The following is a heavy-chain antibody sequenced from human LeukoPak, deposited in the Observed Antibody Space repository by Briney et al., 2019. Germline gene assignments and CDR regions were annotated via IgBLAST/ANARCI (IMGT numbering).Heavy chain of an antibody. V-gene: IGHV3-74*01. CDR2: ITSDGTTT. Sequence: GGSLRLSCVASGFSFSSYWMHWVRQAPGKGLVWVSRITSDGTTTRYADSVKGRFTISRDNAKNTLYLQMNRLRAEDTAVYYCVREYPASFDYWGQGTLVTVSS. CDR1: GFSFSSYW. J-gene: IGHJ4*02. CDR3: VREYPASFDY.